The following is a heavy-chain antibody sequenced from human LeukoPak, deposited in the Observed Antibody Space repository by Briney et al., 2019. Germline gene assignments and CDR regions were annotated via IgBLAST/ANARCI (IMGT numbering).Heavy chain of an antibody. Sequence: SQTLSLTCTVSGGSISSGGYYWTWIRQPAGKGLEWIGRIYNSENINYNPSLKSRVTISVDTSKNQFSLKLSSVTAADTAVYYCASLRGSGGFFDIWGQGTMVTVSS. CDR3: ASLRGSGGFFDI. CDR2: IYNSENI. V-gene: IGHV4-61*02. CDR1: GGSISSGGYY. D-gene: IGHD3-10*01. J-gene: IGHJ3*02.